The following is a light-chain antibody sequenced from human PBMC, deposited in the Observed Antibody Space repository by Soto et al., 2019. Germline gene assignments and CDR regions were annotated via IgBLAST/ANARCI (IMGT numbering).Light chain of an antibody. J-gene: IGLJ3*02. V-gene: IGLV2-14*01. Sequence: QSALTQPASVSGSPRQSITISCTGTSRDVGDGDFVSWYQQRPGNAPKLMIYKVSNRPSGVSNRFSGSKSGNTASLTISGLQAEDDADYYCCSYTRSYTWVFGGGTKVPVL. CDR1: SRDVGDGDF. CDR2: KVS. CDR3: CSYTRSYTWV.